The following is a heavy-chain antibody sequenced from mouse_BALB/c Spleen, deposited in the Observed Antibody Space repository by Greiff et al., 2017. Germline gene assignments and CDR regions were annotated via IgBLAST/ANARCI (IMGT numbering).Heavy chain of an antibody. V-gene: IGHV8-12*01. CDR1: GFSLSTSGMG. Sequence: QVTLKESGPGILQPSQTLSLTCSFSGFSLSTSGMGVSWIRQPSGKGLEWLAHIYWDDDKRYNPSLKSRLTISKDTSRNQVFLKITSVDTADTATYYCARGGDYDELDYWGQGTTLTVSS. J-gene: IGHJ2*01. CDR3: ARGGDYDELDY. CDR2: IYWDDDK. D-gene: IGHD2-4*01.